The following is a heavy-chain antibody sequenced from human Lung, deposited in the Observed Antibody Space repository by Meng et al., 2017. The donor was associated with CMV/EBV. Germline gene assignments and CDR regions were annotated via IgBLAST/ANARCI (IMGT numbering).Heavy chain of an antibody. V-gene: IGHV3-74*01. Sequence: GGSLRLSCAASGFTFSTYWMHWVRQAPGKGLEWVSRIDSEGSTTNYADSVKGRFTISRDNAKNTLYLEMNSPRAEDTAVYYCASARGVVRYAFDIWGQGTXVTVSS. J-gene: IGHJ3*02. CDR2: IDSEGSTT. D-gene: IGHD2-15*01. CDR1: GFTFSTYW. CDR3: ASARGVVRYAFDI.